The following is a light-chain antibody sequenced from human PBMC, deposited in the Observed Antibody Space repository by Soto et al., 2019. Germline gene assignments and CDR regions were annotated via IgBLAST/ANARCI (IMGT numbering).Light chain of an antibody. J-gene: IGKJ1*01. CDR3: QQLNSYPRT. Sequence: IQLTQSPSSLSASVGDRVTITCRASQGISSYLAWYQQKPGKAPKLLIYAASTLQSGVPSRFRGSGSGTDLTLTIISLQPEDFATYCCQQLNSYPRTFGQGTKVEIE. CDR2: AAS. CDR1: QGISSY. V-gene: IGKV1-9*01.